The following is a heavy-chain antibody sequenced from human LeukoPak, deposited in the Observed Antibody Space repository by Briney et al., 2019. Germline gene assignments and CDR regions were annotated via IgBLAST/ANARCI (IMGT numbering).Heavy chain of an antibody. D-gene: IGHD4-11*01. CDR3: ARGQATVTRN. Sequence: SETLSLTCAVYGGSFSGYYWSWIRQPPGKGLEWIGEINHSGSTNYNPSLKSRVTISVDTSKNQFSLNLSSVTAADTAVYYCARGQATVTRNWGQGTLVTVSS. CDR1: GGSFSGYY. J-gene: IGHJ4*02. V-gene: IGHV4-34*01. CDR2: INHSGST.